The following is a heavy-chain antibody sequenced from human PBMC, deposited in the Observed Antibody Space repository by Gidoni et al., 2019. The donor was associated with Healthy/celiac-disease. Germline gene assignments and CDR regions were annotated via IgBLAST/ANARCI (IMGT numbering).Heavy chain of an antibody. CDR2: VDPEDGET. CDR1: GYTFTDYY. D-gene: IGHD3-3*01. Sequence: VSGYTFTDYYMHWVQQAPGKGLEWMGLVDPEDGETIYAEKFQGRVTITADTSTDTAYMELSSLRSEDTAVYYCATGGRGSITIFGVVPRSAGLHYWGQGTLVTVSS. J-gene: IGHJ4*02. V-gene: IGHV1-69-2*01. CDR3: ATGGRGSITIFGVVPRSAGLHY.